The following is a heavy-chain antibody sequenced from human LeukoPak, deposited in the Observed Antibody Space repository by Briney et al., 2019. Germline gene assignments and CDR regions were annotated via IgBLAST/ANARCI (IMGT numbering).Heavy chain of an antibody. V-gene: IGHV4-39*07. D-gene: IGHD3-10*01. CDR3: ARDHNQYYYGSGVSGGWFDP. J-gene: IGHJ5*02. CDR1: VGPLSSSSYY. CDR2: IYYSGTT. Sequence: SETLSLPCIVSVGPLSSSSYYWGSIRKPPGKGLERIWCIYYSGTTHYNPSLKSRVTISVDMSKNQCSLKLSSVTAADTAVYYCARDHNQYYYGSGVSGGWFDPWGQGTLVTVSS.